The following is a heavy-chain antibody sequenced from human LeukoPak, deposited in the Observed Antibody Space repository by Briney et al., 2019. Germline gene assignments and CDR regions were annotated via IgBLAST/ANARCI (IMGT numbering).Heavy chain of an antibody. J-gene: IGHJ4*02. V-gene: IGHV1-2*02. CDR3: ARDSEVVAATPDFDY. D-gene: IGHD2-15*01. CDR2: INPNSGGT. Sequence: ASVKVSCKASGYTFTGYYMHWVRQAPGQGLEWMGWINPNSGGTNYAQKFQGRVTMTRDTSISTAYMELSRLRSDDTAVYYCARDSEVVAATPDFDYWGQGTLVTVSS. CDR1: GYTFTGYY.